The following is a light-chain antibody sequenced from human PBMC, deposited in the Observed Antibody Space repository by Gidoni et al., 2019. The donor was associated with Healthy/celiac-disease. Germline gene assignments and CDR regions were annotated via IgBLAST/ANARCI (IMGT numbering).Light chain of an antibody. CDR2: DVS. V-gene: IGLV2-14*01. CDR3: SSYTSSSTGV. CDR1: SSDVGGYNY. J-gene: IGLJ1*01. Sequence: QSALTQPAYVSGSPGQSITISCTGTSSDVGGYNYGSWYQQHPGKAPKLMIYDVSNRPSGVSNRFSGSKSGNTASLTISGLQAEDEADYYCSSYTSSSTGVFGTGTKVTVL.